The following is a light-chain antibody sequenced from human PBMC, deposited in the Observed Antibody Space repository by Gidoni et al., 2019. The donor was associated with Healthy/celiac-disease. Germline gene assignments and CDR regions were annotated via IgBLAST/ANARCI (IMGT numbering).Light chain of an antibody. CDR3: QQSYSTLPLT. J-gene: IGKJ4*01. V-gene: IGKV1-39*01. CDR2: DAS. Sequence: DIQMTQSPSSLSASVGDRVTITCRASQSISSYLNWYQQKPGKAPKLLIYDASSLQSGVPSRFSGSGSGTDYSITISSLQPEDFATYYCQQSYSTLPLTFGGGTKVEIK. CDR1: QSISSY.